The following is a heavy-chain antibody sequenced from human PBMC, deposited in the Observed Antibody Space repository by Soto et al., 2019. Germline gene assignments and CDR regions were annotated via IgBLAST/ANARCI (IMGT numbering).Heavy chain of an antibody. Sequence: GGSLRLSCAASGFTFSRDGMSWVRQAPGKGLEWVSLITDNGGSTYYADSVKGRFTISRDNTKNTLFLQMDSLRADDTALYYCTTRLNAHFDYWGQGVRVTVSS. CDR2: ITDNGGST. CDR1: GFTFSRDG. J-gene: IGHJ4*02. CDR3: TTRLNAHFDY. V-gene: IGHV3-23*01. D-gene: IGHD2-2*01.